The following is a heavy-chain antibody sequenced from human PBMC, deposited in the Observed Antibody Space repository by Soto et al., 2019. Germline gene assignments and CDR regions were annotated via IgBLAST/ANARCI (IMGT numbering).Heavy chain of an antibody. V-gene: IGHV1-18*01. CDR2: ISAYNGNT. D-gene: IGHD2-2*01. CDR1: GYTFTSYG. CDR3: ARVDIVVVPAASGAYYYYYMDV. Sequence: QVQLVQSGAEVKKLGASVKVSCKASGYTFTSYGIIWVRQAPGQGLEWMGWISAYNGNTNYAQKCQGGVTITTATATSTAYMELRSLRSDDTAVYYCARVDIVVVPAASGAYYYYYMDVWGKGTTVTVSS. J-gene: IGHJ6*03.